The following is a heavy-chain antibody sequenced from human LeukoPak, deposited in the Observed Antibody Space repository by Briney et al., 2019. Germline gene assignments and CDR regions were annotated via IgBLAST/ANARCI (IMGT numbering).Heavy chain of an antibody. D-gene: IGHD3-3*02. CDR1: GGSISSGDYY. V-gene: IGHV4-30-4*01. J-gene: IGHJ3*02. CDR2: IYYSGST. CDR3: ARGISVKWAFDI. Sequence: SQTLSLTCTVSGGSISSGDYYWSWIRQPPGKGLEWIGYIYYSGSTYYNPSLKSRVTISVDTSKNQFSLKLSSVTAADTAVYYCARGISVKWAFDIWGQGTMVTVSS.